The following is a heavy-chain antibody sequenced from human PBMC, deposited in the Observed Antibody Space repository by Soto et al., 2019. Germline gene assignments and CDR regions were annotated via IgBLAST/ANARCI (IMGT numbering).Heavy chain of an antibody. Sequence: GASVKVSCKASGGTFSSYAISWVRQAPGQGLEWMGGIIPIFGTANYAQKFQGRVTITADESTSTAYMELSSLRSEDTAVYYCARDRRDSSGYYYRFDYWGQGTLVTVS. CDR1: GGTFSSYA. CDR2: IIPIFGTA. D-gene: IGHD3-22*01. J-gene: IGHJ4*02. CDR3: ARDRRDSSGYYYRFDY. V-gene: IGHV1-69*13.